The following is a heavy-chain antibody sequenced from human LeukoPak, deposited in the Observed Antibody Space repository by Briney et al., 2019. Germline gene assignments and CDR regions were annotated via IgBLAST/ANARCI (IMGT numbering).Heavy chain of an antibody. Sequence: GASVKVSCKASGYTFTSYAMNWVRQAPGQGPEWMGWINTNTGNPTYAQGFTGRFVFSLDTSVSTAYLQISSLKAEDSAVYYCARVGYCSGGSCLKFDPWGQGTQVTVSS. CDR3: ARVGYCSGGSCLKFDP. J-gene: IGHJ5*02. D-gene: IGHD2-15*01. CDR1: GYTFTSYA. V-gene: IGHV7-4-1*02. CDR2: INTNTGNP.